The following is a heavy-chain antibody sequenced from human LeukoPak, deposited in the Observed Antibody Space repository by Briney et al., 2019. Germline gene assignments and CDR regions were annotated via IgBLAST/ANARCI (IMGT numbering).Heavy chain of an antibody. CDR1: GYTFTSYC. D-gene: IGHD5-12*01. J-gene: IGHJ4*02. CDR2: ISAYNGNT. V-gene: IGHV1-18*01. Sequence: ASVTVSCLASGYTFTSYCISCVRPPAEHGREWMGWISAYNGNTNYAQKLQGRVTITTDTSTSTAYMELRSLRSDDTAVYYCARNWLASRHFDYWGQGTLVTVSS. CDR3: ARNWLASRHFDY.